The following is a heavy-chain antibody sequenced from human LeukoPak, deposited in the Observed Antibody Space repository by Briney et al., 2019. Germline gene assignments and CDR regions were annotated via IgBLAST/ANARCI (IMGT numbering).Heavy chain of an antibody. CDR1: GFTFRTYW. D-gene: IGHD2-2*03. Sequence: GGSLRLSCAASGFTFRTYWMSWVRQAPGKGLEWVANIKEDGSDKYYVDSVKGRFTISKDNAKNSLCLQMNSLRAEDTAVYYCARVGSQSFDYWGQGTLVTVSS. J-gene: IGHJ4*02. V-gene: IGHV3-7*01. CDR3: ARVGSQSFDY. CDR2: IKEDGSDK.